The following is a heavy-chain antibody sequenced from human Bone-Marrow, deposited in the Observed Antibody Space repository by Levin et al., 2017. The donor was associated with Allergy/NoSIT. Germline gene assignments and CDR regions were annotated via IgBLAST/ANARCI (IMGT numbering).Heavy chain of an antibody. CDR1: GGTFSSYA. D-gene: IGHD3-22*01. V-gene: IGHV1-69*13. CDR2: IIPIFGTA. Sequence: SVKVSCKASGGTFSSYAISWVRQAPGQGLEWMGGIIPIFGTANYAQKFQGRVTITADESTSTAYMELSSLRSEDTAVYYCARGDYSSGYHWVYFDYWGQGTLVTVSS. J-gene: IGHJ4*02. CDR3: ARGDYSSGYHWVYFDY.